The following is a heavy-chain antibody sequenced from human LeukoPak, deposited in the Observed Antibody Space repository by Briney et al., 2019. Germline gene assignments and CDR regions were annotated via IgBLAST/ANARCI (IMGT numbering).Heavy chain of an antibody. CDR2: ISGSGGST. V-gene: IGHV3-23*01. J-gene: IGHJ4*02. Sequence: GGSLRLSCLASGFSFSDYYMSWIRQAPGKGLEWVSAISGSGGSTYYADSVKGRFTISRDNSKNTLYLQMNSLGAEDTAVYYCAKSRAVGDYFYYFDYWGQGTLVTVSS. CDR1: GFSFSDYY. CDR3: AKSRAVGDYFYYFDY. D-gene: IGHD4-17*01.